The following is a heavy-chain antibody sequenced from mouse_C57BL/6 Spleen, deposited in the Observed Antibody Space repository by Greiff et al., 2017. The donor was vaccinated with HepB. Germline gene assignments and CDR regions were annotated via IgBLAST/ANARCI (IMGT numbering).Heavy chain of an antibody. V-gene: IGHV1-76*01. CDR1: GYTFTDYY. CDR2: IYPGSGNT. Sequence: QVQLQQSGAELVRPGASVKLSCKASGYTFTDYYINWVKQRPGQGLEWIARIYPGSGNTYYNEKFKGKATLTAEKSSSTAYMQLSSLTSEDSAVYFCARGYYGRNYFDYWGQGTTLTVSS. D-gene: IGHD1-1*01. CDR3: ARGYYGRNYFDY. J-gene: IGHJ2*01.